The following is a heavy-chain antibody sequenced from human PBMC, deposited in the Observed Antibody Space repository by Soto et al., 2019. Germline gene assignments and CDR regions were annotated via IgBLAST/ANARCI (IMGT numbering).Heavy chain of an antibody. J-gene: IGHJ6*02. CDR3: AADPDSSGWYLDGMDV. CDR1: GFTFTSSA. V-gene: IGHV1-58*01. D-gene: IGHD6-19*01. Sequence: SVKVSCKASGFTFTSSAVQWVRQARGQRLEWIGWIVVGSGNTNYAQKFQERVTITRDMSTSTAYMELSSLRSEDTAVYYCAADPDSSGWYLDGMDVWGQGTTVTVPS. CDR2: IVVGSGNT.